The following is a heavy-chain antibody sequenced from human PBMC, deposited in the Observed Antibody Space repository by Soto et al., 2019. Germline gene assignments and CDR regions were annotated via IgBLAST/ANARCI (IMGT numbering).Heavy chain of an antibody. CDR3: ARVMYCSGGSCPGHYYYGMDV. CDR2: IIPIFGTA. D-gene: IGHD2-15*01. Sequence: QVQLVQSGAEVKKPGSSVKVSCKASGGTFSSYAISWVRQAPGQGLEWMGGIIPIFGTANYAQKFQGRVTITADESTITAYMELSSLRSEDTAVYYCARVMYCSGGSCPGHYYYGMDVWGQGTTVTVSS. V-gene: IGHV1-69*01. CDR1: GGTFSSYA. J-gene: IGHJ6*02.